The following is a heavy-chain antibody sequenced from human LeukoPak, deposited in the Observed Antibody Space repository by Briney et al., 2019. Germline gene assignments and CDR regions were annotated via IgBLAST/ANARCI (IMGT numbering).Heavy chain of an antibody. V-gene: IGHV3-9*01. J-gene: IGHJ2*01. CDR2: ISWNSGSI. CDR3: AKSDILTRTVRYFDL. D-gene: IGHD2-15*01. CDR1: GFTFDDYA. Sequence: GGSLRLSCAASGFTFDDYAMHWVRQAPGKGLEWVSGISWNSGSIGYADSVKGRFTISRDNAKNSLYLQMNSLRAEDTALYYCAKSDILTRTVRYFDLWGRGTLVTVSS.